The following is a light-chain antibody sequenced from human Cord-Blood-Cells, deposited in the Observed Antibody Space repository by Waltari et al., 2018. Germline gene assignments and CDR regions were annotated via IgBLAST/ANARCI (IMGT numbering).Light chain of an antibody. CDR2: GAS. CDR1: QSISSY. Sequence: DIKMTQSPSSLSASVGHRVTITCRASQSISSYLNWYQQKPGKAPKLLIYGASSLQSGVPSRFSGSGSGTDFTLTISSLQPEDFATYYCQQSYSTPWTFGQGTKVEIK. V-gene: IGKV1-39*01. CDR3: QQSYSTPWT. J-gene: IGKJ1*01.